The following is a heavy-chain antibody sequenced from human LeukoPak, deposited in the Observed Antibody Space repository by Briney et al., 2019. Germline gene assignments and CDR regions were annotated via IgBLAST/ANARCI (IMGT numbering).Heavy chain of an antibody. J-gene: IGHJ4*02. CDR1: GGTFSSYA. Sequence: SVKVSCKASGGTFSSYAISGVRQAPGQGLEWMGGTIPIFGTANYAQKLQGRVTITADKSTSTAYMELSSLRSEDTAVYYCARVYDSSGYHAFDYWGQGTLVTVSS. CDR3: ARVYDSSGYHAFDY. D-gene: IGHD3-22*01. CDR2: TIPIFGTA. V-gene: IGHV1-69*06.